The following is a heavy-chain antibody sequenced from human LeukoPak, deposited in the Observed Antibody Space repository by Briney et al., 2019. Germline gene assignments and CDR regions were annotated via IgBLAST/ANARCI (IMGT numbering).Heavy chain of an antibody. D-gene: IGHD1-26*01. J-gene: IGHJ4*02. CDR3: AKYGEWELGGAFDY. Sequence: GGSLRLSCAASGFTFSSCGMHWVRQAPGKGLEWVAFIRYVGSDKYYADSVKGRFTISRDNSKNALYLQMNSLRAEDTAVYYCAKYGEWELGGAFDYWGQGTLVTVSS. CDR2: IRYVGSDK. CDR1: GFTFSSCG. V-gene: IGHV3-30*02.